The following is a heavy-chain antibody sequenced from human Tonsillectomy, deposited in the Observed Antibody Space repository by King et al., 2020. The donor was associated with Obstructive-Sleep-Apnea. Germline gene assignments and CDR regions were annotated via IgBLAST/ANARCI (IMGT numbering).Heavy chain of an antibody. V-gene: IGHV3-30*18. Sequence: VQLVESGGGVVQPGRSLRLSCAASGFIFSSYGMHWVRQAPGKGLEWGAVISSDGSNKYYADSGKGRFTISRDNSKNTLYLQMNSLRAEDTAVYYCAKDLVGVTDFDYWGQGSLVTVSS. J-gene: IGHJ4*02. CDR1: GFIFSSYG. CDR2: ISSDGSNK. D-gene: IGHD1-26*01. CDR3: AKDLVGVTDFDY.